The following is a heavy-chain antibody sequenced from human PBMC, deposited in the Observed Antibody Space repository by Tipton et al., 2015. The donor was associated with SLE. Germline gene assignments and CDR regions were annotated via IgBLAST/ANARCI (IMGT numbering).Heavy chain of an antibody. J-gene: IGHJ5*02. CDR2: IYTSGST. V-gene: IGHV4-4*07. CDR1: GGSISSYY. D-gene: IGHD6-13*01. Sequence: TLSLTCTVSGGSISSYYWSWIRQPAGKGLEWIGRIYTSGSTNYNPSLKSRVTTSVDTSKNQFSLKLSSVTAADTAVYYCARDIGIAAQRGWFDPWGQGTLVTVSS. CDR3: ARDIGIAAQRGWFDP.